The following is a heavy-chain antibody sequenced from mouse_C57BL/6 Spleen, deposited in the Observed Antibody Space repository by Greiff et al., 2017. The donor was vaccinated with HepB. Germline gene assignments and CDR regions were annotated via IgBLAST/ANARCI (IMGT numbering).Heavy chain of an antibody. J-gene: IGHJ3*01. CDR1: GYTFTSYG. CDR2: IYPRSGNT. D-gene: IGHD1-1*01. Sequence: QVQLQRSGAELARPGASVKLSCKASGYTFTSYGISWVKQRTGQGLEWIGEIYPRSGNTYYNEKFKGKATLTADKSSSTAYMELRSLTSEDSAVYFCARSGYYGSSPAWFAYWGQGTLVTVSA. CDR3: ARSGYYGSSPAWFAY. V-gene: IGHV1-81*01.